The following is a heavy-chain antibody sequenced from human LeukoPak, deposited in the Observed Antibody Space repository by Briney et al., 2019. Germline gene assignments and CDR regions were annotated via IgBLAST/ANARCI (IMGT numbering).Heavy chain of an antibody. CDR1: GYTFTSYG. V-gene: IGHV1-18*01. Sequence: ASVKVSCKASGYTFTSYGISWVRQAPGQGLEWMGWISAYNGNTNYAQKLQGRVTMTTDTSTSTAYMELRSLRSDDTAVYYCARDEYDFWSGYYYMAVWGKGTTVTVSS. CDR2: ISAYNGNT. CDR3: ARDEYDFWSGYYYMAV. D-gene: IGHD3-3*01. J-gene: IGHJ6*03.